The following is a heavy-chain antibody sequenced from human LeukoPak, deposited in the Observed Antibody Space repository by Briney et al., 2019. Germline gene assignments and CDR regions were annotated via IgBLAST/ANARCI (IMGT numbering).Heavy chain of an antibody. V-gene: IGHV4-34*01. D-gene: IGHD3-16*01. CDR1: DGSFSGYS. Sequence: SETLSLTCAFYDGSFSGYSLTWIRQPPGKGLEWIGEINHSGINHFNPSLKSRVTISADTSKKQVFLNLSSVTAADTAVYYCAKKKVDVMGNQYYYYYGLDVWGQGTTVTVSS. CDR3: AKKKVDVMGNQYYYYYGLDV. CDR2: INHSGIN. J-gene: IGHJ6*02.